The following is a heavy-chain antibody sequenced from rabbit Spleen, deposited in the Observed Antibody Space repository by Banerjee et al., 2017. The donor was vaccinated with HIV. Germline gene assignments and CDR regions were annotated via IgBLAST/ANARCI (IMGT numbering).Heavy chain of an antibody. V-gene: IGHV1S40*01. CDR2: IDPVFGIT. D-gene: IGHD8-1*01. Sequence: QSLEESGGDLVQPEGSLTLTCTASGFSFSSSYYMCWVRQAPGKGLEWIGYIDPVFGITYYANWVNGRFSISRENAQNTVFLQMTSLTAADTATYFCARDGTGGSYFALWGQGTLVTVS. CDR1: GFSFSSSYY. J-gene: IGHJ3*01. CDR3: ARDGTGGSYFAL.